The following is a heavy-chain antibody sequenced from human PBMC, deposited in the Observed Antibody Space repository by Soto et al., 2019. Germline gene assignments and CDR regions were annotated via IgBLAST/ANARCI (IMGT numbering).Heavy chain of an antibody. Sequence: AVKVSCKASGGTFSSYAISWVRQAPGQGLEWMGGIIPIFGTANYAQKFQGRVTITADESTSTAYMELSSLRSEDTAVYYCARSPITMVRGLNYYGMDVWGQGTTVTVSS. J-gene: IGHJ6*02. CDR1: GGTFSSYA. V-gene: IGHV1-69*13. CDR3: ARSPITMVRGLNYYGMDV. D-gene: IGHD3-10*01. CDR2: IIPIFGTA.